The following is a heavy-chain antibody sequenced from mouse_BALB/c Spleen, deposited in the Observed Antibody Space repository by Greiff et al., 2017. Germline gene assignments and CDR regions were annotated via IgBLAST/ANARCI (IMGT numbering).Heavy chain of an antibody. J-gene: IGHJ4*01. CDR1: GYAFSSYW. V-gene: IGHV1-80*01. Sequence: QVQLKESGAELVRPGSSVKISCKASGYAFSSYWMNWVKQRPGQGLEWIGQIYPGDGDTNYNGKFKGKATLTADKSSSTAYMQLSSLTSEDSAVYFCARRYYDYDEAMDYWGQGTSVTVSS. CDR2: IYPGDGDT. CDR3: ARRYYDYDEAMDY. D-gene: IGHD2-4*01.